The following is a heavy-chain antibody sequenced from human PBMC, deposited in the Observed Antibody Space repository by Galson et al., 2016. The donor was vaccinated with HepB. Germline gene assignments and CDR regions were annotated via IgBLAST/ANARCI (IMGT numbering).Heavy chain of an antibody. CDR2: IYHSGDT. Sequence: ETLSLTCAVSGGSISTNSWWHWVRQSPGKGLEWIGEIYHSGDTNYNPSPKSRVTISVDNSKNQFSLSLSSVTAADTAAYECATIRHLCLGTTCYGVGLDYWGHGTLVTVSS. CDR3: ATIRHLCLGTTCYGVGLDY. CDR1: GGSISTNSW. J-gene: IGHJ4*03. D-gene: IGHD2-2*01. V-gene: IGHV4-4*02.